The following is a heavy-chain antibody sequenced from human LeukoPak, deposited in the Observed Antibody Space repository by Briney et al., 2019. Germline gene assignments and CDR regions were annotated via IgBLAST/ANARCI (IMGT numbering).Heavy chain of an antibody. CDR2: ISSSSSSYI. Sequence: PGGSLRLSCAASGFTFSSYAMSWVRQAPGKGLEWVSAISSSSSSYIYYADSVKGRFTISRDNAKNSLYLQMNSLRAEDTAVYYCARDKHITIFGVVIKHGMDVWGQGTTVTVSS. D-gene: IGHD3-3*01. CDR3: ARDKHITIFGVVIKHGMDV. V-gene: IGHV3-21*01. J-gene: IGHJ6*02. CDR1: GFTFSSYA.